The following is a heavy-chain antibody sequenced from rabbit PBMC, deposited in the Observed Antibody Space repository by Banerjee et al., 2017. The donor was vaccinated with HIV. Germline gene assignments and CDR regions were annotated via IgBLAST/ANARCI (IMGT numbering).Heavy chain of an antibody. D-gene: IGHD1-1*01. Sequence: QLVESGGGLVQPGGSLKLSCKASGFDFSSYYMSWVRQAPGKGLEWIGYIDPVFGSTYYASWVNGRFTISSHNAQNTLYLQLNSLTAADTATYFCARDIGGGYGLNLWGQGTLVTVS. CDR1: GFDFSSYY. J-gene: IGHJ4*01. CDR2: IDPVFGST. CDR3: ARDIGGGYGLNL. V-gene: IGHV1S7*01.